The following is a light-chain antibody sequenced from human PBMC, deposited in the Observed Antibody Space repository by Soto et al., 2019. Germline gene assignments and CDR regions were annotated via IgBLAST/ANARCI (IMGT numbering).Light chain of an antibody. CDR2: DTS. CDR1: QSLTNSF. CDR3: QQYGTSEII. V-gene: IGKV3-20*01. J-gene: IGKJ5*01. Sequence: IVLTQSPGTLSLSPGERAALSCMAIQSLTNSFIAWYQQKPGQAPRLLIYDTSSRATGIPDRFSGSGSGTDFTLTISRLEPDDFAVFFCQQYGTSEIIFGQGTRLEIK.